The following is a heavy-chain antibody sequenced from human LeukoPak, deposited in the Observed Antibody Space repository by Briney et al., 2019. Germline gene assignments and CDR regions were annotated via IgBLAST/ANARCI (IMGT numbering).Heavy chain of an antibody. Sequence: GGSLRLSCAASAFTFSNYWMSWVRQAPGKGLEWVGRIKSKTDGGTTDYAAPVKGRFTISRDDSKNTLYLQMNSLKTEDTAVYYCTTAVVGATDYYYYYGMDVWGQGTTVTVSS. CDR1: AFTFSNYW. CDR3: TTAVVGATDYYYYYGMDV. CDR2: IKSKTDGGTT. V-gene: IGHV3-15*01. J-gene: IGHJ6*02. D-gene: IGHD1-26*01.